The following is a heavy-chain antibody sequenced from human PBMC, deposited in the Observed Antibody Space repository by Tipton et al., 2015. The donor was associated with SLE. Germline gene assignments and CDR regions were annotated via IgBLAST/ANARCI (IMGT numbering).Heavy chain of an antibody. V-gene: IGHV3-30*02. CDR1: GFTFSSYG. CDR3: AKDHEEGQQLDPGYFQH. D-gene: IGHD6-13*01. Sequence: SLRLSCAASGFTFSSYGMHWVRQAPGKGLEWVAFIRYDGSNKYYADSVKGRFTISRDNSKNTLYLQMNSLRAEDTAVYYCAKDHEEGQQLDPGYFQHWGQGTLVTVSS. J-gene: IGHJ1*01. CDR2: IRYDGSNK.